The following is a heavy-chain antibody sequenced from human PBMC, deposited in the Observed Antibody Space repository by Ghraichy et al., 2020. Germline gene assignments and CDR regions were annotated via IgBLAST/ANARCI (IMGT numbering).Heavy chain of an antibody. D-gene: IGHD3-22*01. CDR1: GYTFTSYG. V-gene: IGHV1-18*01. Sequence: ASVKVSCKASGYTFTSYGISWVRQAPGQGLEWMGWISAYNGNTNYAQKLQGRVTMTTDTSTSTAYMELRSLRSDDTAVYYCARDYYYDSSGYYEGFDYWGQGTLVTVSS. CDR3: ARDYYYDSSGYYEGFDY. CDR2: ISAYNGNT. J-gene: IGHJ4*02.